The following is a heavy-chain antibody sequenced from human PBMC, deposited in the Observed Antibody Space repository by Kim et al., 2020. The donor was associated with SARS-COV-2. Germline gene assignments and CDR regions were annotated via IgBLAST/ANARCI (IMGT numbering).Heavy chain of an antibody. Sequence: SETLSLTCTVSGGSISSGGYYWSWIRQHPGKGLEWIGYIYYSGSTYYNPSLKSRVTISVDTSKNQFSLKLSSVTAADTAVYYCVIGGGGLIPAAFDIWGQGTMVTVSS. V-gene: IGHV4-31*03. CDR1: GGSISSGGYY. CDR2: IYYSGST. J-gene: IGHJ3*02. CDR3: VIGGGGLIPAAFDI. D-gene: IGHD2-15*01.